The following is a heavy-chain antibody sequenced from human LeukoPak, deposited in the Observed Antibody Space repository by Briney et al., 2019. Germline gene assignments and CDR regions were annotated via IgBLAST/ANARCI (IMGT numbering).Heavy chain of an antibody. CDR1: GGTFSSYA. CDR2: IIPIFGTA. V-gene: IGHV1-69*13. D-gene: IGHD3-3*01. J-gene: IGHJ5*02. Sequence: SSVKVSCKASGGTFSSYAISWVRQAPGQGLEWMGGIIPIFGTANYAQKFQGRVTITADESTSTAYMELSSLRSEDTAVYYCARTVSYYDFWCGYDNWFEPWGQGTLVTVSS. CDR3: ARTVSYYDFWCGYDNWFEP.